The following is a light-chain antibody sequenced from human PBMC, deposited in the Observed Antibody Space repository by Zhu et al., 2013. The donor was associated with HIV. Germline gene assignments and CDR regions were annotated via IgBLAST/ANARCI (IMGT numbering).Light chain of an antibody. CDR3: TSYTSSTTLI. CDR1: NIGSKS. Sequence: SYELTQPPSVSVAPGKTARITCGGNNIGSKSVHWYQQKPGQALVLVIFDDADRPSGIPERFSGSKSGNTASLTISGLQAEDEAHYYCTSYTSSTTLIFGGGTKVTVL. J-gene: IGLJ2*01. CDR2: DDA. V-gene: IGLV3-21*01.